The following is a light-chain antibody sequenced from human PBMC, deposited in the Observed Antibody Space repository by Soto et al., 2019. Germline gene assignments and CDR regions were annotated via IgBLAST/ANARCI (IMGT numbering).Light chain of an antibody. CDR1: QSISSW. CDR3: LQHNRYPWT. Sequence: DIQMTQSPSTLSASVGDRVTITCRSSQSISSWLAWYQQKPGKAPKLLIYAASTLQSGVPSRFSGSGSGTEFTLTISSLQPEDFATYYCLQHNRYPWTFGQGTKVDNK. CDR2: AAS. V-gene: IGKV1-5*01. J-gene: IGKJ1*01.